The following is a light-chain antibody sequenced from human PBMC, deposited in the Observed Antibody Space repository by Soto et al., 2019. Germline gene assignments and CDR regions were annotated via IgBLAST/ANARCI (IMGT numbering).Light chain of an antibody. CDR1: QSVSNF. CDR3: QQYHTSPLT. J-gene: IGKJ1*01. V-gene: IGKV3-11*01. Sequence: EIVFTPSPATLSLSPGERATLSCRASQSVSNFLAWYQQKPGQAPRLPIYDASNRATGIPVRFSGSGSGTDFTLTISRLEPEDFALYYCQQYHTSPLTFGQGTKV. CDR2: DAS.